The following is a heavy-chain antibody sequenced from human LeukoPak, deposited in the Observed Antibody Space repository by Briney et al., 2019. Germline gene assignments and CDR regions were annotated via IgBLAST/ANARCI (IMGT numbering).Heavy chain of an antibody. CDR1: GFTVSSNY. CDR3: ARAGQRAYFDY. J-gene: IGHJ4*02. Sequence: PGGSLRLSCAASGFTVSSNYMSWVRQAPGKGLEWVSVIYSGGSTYYADSVKGPFTISRDNSKNTLYLQMNSLRAEDTAVYYCARAGQRAYFDYWGQGTLVTVSS. V-gene: IGHV3-66*02. CDR2: IYSGGST.